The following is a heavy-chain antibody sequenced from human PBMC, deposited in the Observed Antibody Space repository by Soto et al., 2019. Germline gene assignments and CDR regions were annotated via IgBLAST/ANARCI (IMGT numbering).Heavy chain of an antibody. J-gene: IGHJ4*02. CDR3: ARGVGRYGSNLDY. Sequence: QVQLKESGPGLVKPSETLSLTCTVSGGSISSYCWSWVRQPPGEGLEWIANICNSGGTNYNPSLKSRVVISVDTSRNQFSLKLSSVTAADTAVYYCARGVGRYGSNLDYWGQGTLVTVFS. CDR1: GGSISSYC. V-gene: IGHV4-59*01. CDR2: ICNSGGT. D-gene: IGHD1-26*01.